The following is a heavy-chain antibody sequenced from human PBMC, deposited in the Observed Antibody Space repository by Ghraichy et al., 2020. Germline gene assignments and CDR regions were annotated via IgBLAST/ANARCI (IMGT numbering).Heavy chain of an antibody. V-gene: IGHV3-7*03. Sequence: GGSLRLSCAASGFTFRSYWMSWVRQAPGKGLEWVANIKQDGSEKYYVDSVKGRFTISRDNAKNSLYLQMNSLRAEDTAMYYCARDHRWLVSYYYYGMDVWGQGTTVTVSS. J-gene: IGHJ6*02. CDR3: ARDHRWLVSYYYYGMDV. D-gene: IGHD6-19*01. CDR1: GFTFRSYW. CDR2: IKQDGSEK.